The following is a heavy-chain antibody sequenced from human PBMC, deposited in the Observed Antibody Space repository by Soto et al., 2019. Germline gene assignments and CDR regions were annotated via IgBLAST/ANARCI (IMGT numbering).Heavy chain of an antibody. D-gene: IGHD3-22*01. CDR2: ISYDGSNK. V-gene: IGHV3-30*18. CDR3: AKDTYYYDRSGYYTYDY. CDR1: GFTFSSYG. Sequence: PGGSLRLSCAASGFTFSSYGVHWVRQAPGKGLEWVAVISYDGSNKHYAESVKGRFTISRDNSKNTLDLQMNSLRAEDTAVYYCAKDTYYYDRSGYYTYDYWGQGTQVTVSS. J-gene: IGHJ4*02.